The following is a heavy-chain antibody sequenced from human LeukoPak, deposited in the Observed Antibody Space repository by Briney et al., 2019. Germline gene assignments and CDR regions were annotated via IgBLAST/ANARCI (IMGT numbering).Heavy chain of an antibody. CDR2: ISSSGTTI. CDR1: GFTFSDYY. J-gene: IGHJ4*02. CDR3: ARDHRGIFSPFDY. V-gene: IGHV3-11*04. Sequence: GGSLRLSCAASGFTFSDYYMSWIRQAPGKGLEWVSFISSSGTTIYYADSVKGRFTISRDNAKNSLYLQMNSLRAEDTAVYYCARDHRGIFSPFDYWGQGTLVTVSS.